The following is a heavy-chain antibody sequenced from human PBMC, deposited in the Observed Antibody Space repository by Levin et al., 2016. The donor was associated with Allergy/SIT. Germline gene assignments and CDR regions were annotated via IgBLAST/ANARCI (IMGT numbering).Heavy chain of an antibody. CDR2: IIPIFGTA. Sequence: SVKVSCKASGGTFSSYAISWVRQAPGQGLEWMGGIIPIFGTANYAQKFQGRVTITADESTSTAYMELSSLRSEDTAVYYCATSTGGGYSYGYSGYYYYYYGMDVWGQGTTVTVSS. J-gene: IGHJ6*02. V-gene: IGHV1-69*13. CDR1: GGTFSSYA. CDR3: ATSTGGGYSYGYSGYYYYYYGMDV. D-gene: IGHD5-18*01.